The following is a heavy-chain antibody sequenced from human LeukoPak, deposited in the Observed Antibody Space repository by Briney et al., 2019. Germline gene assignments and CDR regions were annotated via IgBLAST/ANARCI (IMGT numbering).Heavy chain of an antibody. CDR2: IRYDGSNK. D-gene: IGHD3-22*01. V-gene: IGHV3-30*02. CDR1: GFTFSSYG. CDR3: AKVRHLTMMVVVINNY. J-gene: IGHJ4*02. Sequence: GGALRLSCAASGFTFSSYGMHWVRQAPGKGLEWVAFIRYDGSNKYYADSVKGRFTISRDNSKNTLYLQMNSLRAEDTAVYYCAKVRHLTMMVVVINNYWGQGTLVTVSS.